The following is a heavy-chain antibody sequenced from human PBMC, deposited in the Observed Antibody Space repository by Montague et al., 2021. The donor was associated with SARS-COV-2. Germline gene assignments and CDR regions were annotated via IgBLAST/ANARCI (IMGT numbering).Heavy chain of an antibody. CDR2: IYYTGST. V-gene: IGHV4-39*01. CDR1: GGSISSSSYY. D-gene: IGHD3-22*01. J-gene: IGHJ3*02. CDR3: ARHGYYETYDAFDI. Sequence: SETRSLTCTVSGGSISSSSYYWGWIRQPPGKGLEWIGSIYYTGSTYYNTSPKSRVTMSVDTSKNQSSLKLSSVTAADTAVYYCARHGYYETYDAFDIWGQGTMVTVSS.